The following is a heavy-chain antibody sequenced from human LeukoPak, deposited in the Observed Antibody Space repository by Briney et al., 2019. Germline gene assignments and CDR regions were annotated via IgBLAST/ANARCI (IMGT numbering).Heavy chain of an antibody. CDR2: FAWDESAI. V-gene: IGHV3-7*01. D-gene: IGHD6-13*01. J-gene: IGHJ4*02. CDR1: GFNFRRYN. Sequence: GGSLRLSCITSGFNFRRYNMAWVRQAPGEGLEWLATFAWDESAIEYTDSVRGRFTISRDNAKNSVHLQMTGLRAEDTAVYFCVTEYWYRFDYWGQGLLVTVSS. CDR3: VTEYWYRFDY.